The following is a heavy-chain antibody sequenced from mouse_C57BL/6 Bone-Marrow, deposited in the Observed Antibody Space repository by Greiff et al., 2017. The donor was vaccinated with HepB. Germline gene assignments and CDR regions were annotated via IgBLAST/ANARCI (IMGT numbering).Heavy chain of an antibody. V-gene: IGHV5-2*01. CDR2: INSDGGST. CDR3: ARLFYGYDGFAY. D-gene: IGHD2-2*01. Sequence: DVKLVESGGGLVQPGESLKLSCESNEYEFPSHDMSWVRKTPEKRLELVAAINSDGGSTYYPDTMERRFIISRDNTKKTLYLQMSSLRSEDTALYYCARLFYGYDGFAYWGRGTLVTVSA. J-gene: IGHJ3*01. CDR1: EYEFPSHD.